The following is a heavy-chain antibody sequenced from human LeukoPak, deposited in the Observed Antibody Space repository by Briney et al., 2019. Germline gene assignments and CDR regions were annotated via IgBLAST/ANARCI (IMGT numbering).Heavy chain of an antibody. CDR3: ARDSTGWSRDY. J-gene: IGHJ4*02. CDR2: ITSGGVP. D-gene: IGHD6-19*01. Sequence: TGGSLRLSCAASGFTFSTHSLSWVRQAPGKGLEWVSTITSGGVPYYAASAKGRFTISRDNAKNSLYLQMNSLRVEDTAVFYCARDSTGWSRDYWGQGTLVVVS. V-gene: IGHV3-21*01. CDR1: GFTFSTHS.